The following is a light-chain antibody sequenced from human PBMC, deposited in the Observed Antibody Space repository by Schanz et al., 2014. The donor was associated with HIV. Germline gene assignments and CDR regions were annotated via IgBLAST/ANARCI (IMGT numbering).Light chain of an antibody. V-gene: IGKV3-20*01. CDR3: QQSGDSGGT. CDR1: QRVGSNN. CDR2: GAS. J-gene: IGKJ4*01. Sequence: ENVLTQSPGTLSLSPGERATLSCRASQRVGSNNLAWYQQRPGQAPRLLIYGASNRATGIPDRFSGGGSGTDFTLTISRLEPEDFAVYYCQQSGDSGGTFGGGTKVDMK.